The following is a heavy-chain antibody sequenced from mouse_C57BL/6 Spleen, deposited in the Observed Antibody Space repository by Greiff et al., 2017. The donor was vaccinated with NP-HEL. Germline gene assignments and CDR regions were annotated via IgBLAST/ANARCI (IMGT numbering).Heavy chain of an antibody. V-gene: IGHV1-26*01. D-gene: IGHD2-4*01. J-gene: IGHJ4*01. CDR2: INPNNGGT. CDR1: GYTFTDYY. CDR3: ARSGIYYDYGDAMDY. Sequence: VQLQQSGPELVKPGASVKISCKASGYTFTDYYMNWVKQSHGKSLEWIGDINPNNGGTSYNQKFKGKATLTVDKSSSTAYMELRSLTSEDSAVYYCARSGIYYDYGDAMDYWGQGTSVTVSS.